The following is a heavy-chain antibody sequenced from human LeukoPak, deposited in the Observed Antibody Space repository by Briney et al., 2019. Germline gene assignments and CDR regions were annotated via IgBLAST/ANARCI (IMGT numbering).Heavy chain of an antibody. CDR2: ISCDGSNK. Sequence: GGSLRLSCAASGFTFSSYGMHWVRKAPGKGLEWVAVISCDGSNKYYADSVKGRFTISRDNSKNTLYLQMNSLRAEDTAVYYCARHGSGSYYTLDYWGQGTLVTVSS. V-gene: IGHV3-30*03. D-gene: IGHD3-10*01. CDR3: ARHGSGSYYTLDY. CDR1: GFTFSSYG. J-gene: IGHJ4*02.